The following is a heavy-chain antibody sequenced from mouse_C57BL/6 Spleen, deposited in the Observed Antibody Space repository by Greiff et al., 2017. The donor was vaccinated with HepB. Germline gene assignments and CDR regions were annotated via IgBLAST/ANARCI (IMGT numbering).Heavy chain of an antibody. J-gene: IGHJ2*01. V-gene: IGHV1-82*01. CDR1: GYAFSSSW. Sequence: VQLQQSGPELVKPGASVKISCKASGYAFSSSWMNWVKQRPGKGLEWIGRIYPGDGDTNYNGKFKGKATLTADKSSSTAYMQLSSLTSEDSAVYFCARRTMVTTGDYFDYWGQGTTLTVSS. CDR3: ARRTMVTTGDYFDY. CDR2: IYPGDGDT. D-gene: IGHD2-2*01.